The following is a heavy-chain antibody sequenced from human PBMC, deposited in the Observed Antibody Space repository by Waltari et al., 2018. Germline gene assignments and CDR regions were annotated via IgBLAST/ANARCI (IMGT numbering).Heavy chain of an antibody. Sequence: EVQLVESGGGLVQPGGSLRLSCAASGLPFEAYALHWVRQAPGKGLEWVAGISWNSESIGYADSVQGRFTISRDNAKNSMFLQIHSLRPEDTALYYCVKDVLSDCGGDCYSEHWGQGTLLTVSS. CDR3: VKDVLSDCGGDCYSEH. J-gene: IGHJ4*02. D-gene: IGHD2-21*02. V-gene: IGHV3-9*01. CDR2: ISWNSESI. CDR1: GLPFEAYA.